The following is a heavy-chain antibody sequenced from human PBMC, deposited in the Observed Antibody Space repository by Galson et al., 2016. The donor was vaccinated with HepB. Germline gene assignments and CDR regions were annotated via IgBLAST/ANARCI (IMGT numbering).Heavy chain of an antibody. Sequence: SETLSLTCAVYGGSFSDYYWTWIRQPPGKGLEWIGEINDSGSTTFNPSLRGRVTMSLDTSKRQFYMKARSVTAADTAVYYCARVMRYPHYYYAMDVWGQGTTVIVSS. CDR2: INDSGST. CDR3: ARVMRYPHYYYAMDV. D-gene: IGHD2-8*01. V-gene: IGHV4-34*01. J-gene: IGHJ6*02. CDR1: GGSFSDYY.